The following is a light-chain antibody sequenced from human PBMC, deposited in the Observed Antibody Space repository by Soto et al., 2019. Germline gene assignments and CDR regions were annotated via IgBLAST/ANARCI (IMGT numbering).Light chain of an antibody. V-gene: IGLV3-21*02. CDR1: NIGSKS. Sequence: SYELSQPPSVSVAPGQTARITCGGNNIGSKSVHWYQQKPGQAPVLVVYDDSDRPSGIPDRFSGSNSGNTATLTISRVEAGDEADYYCQVWDSSSDHLYVFGTGTKLTVL. CDR3: QVWDSSSDHLYV. J-gene: IGLJ1*01. CDR2: DDS.